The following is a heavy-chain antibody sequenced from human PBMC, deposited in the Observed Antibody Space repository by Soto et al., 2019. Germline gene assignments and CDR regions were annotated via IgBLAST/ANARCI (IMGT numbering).Heavy chain of an antibody. Sequence: ASVKVSCKASGYTFTCYGISWVRQAPGQGLEWMGGISPSFGTANYAQKFQGRVTITADESTSTAYMELSSLRSEDTAVYYCARVWFGELSRSGYYYGMDVWGQGTTVTVSS. CDR1: GYTFTCYG. CDR2: ISPSFGTA. J-gene: IGHJ6*02. CDR3: ARVWFGELSRSGYYYGMDV. V-gene: IGHV1-69*13. D-gene: IGHD3-10*01.